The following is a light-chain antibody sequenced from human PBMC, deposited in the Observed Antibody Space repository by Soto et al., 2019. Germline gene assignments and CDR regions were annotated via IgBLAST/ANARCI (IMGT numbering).Light chain of an antibody. Sequence: QSVLTQPASVSGSPGQSITISCTGTSSDVGAYIYVSWYQQHPGKAPKFLIYEVSKRPSGVSDHFSGSKSGNTASLTISGLQAEDEADYYCTSYTSSSTYVFGTGTKVTVL. CDR3: TSYTSSSTYV. CDR2: EVS. V-gene: IGLV2-14*01. J-gene: IGLJ1*01. CDR1: SSDVGAYIY.